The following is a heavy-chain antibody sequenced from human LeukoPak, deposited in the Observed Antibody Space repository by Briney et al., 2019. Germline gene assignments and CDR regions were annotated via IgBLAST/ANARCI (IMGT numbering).Heavy chain of an antibody. D-gene: IGHD6-25*01. CDR1: GFTFSSYG. CDR2: IWYDGSNK. V-gene: IGHV3-33*01. J-gene: IGHJ4*02. CDR3: ARDDPPASLDY. Sequence: QPGRSLRLSCAASGFTFSSYGMHWVRQAPGKGLEWVAVIWYDGSNKYYADSVKDRFTISRDNSKNTLYLQMNSLRAEDTAVYYWARDDPPASLDYWGQGTLVTVSS.